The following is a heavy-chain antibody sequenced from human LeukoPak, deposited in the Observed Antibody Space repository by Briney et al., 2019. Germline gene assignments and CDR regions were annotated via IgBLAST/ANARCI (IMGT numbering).Heavy chain of an antibody. D-gene: IGHD5-24*01. CDR3: ARGDGYGYNWFDS. V-gene: IGHV1-69*05. CDR1: GGTFSRYA. J-gene: IGHJ5*01. Sequence: SVKVSCKAFGGTFSRYAFSWVRQAPGQGLEWMGRIIPIFGTANYAQKFQGRVTITTDESTSTAYMELSSLRSGDTAVYYCARGDGYGYNWFDSWGQGTLVTVSS. CDR2: IIPIFGTA.